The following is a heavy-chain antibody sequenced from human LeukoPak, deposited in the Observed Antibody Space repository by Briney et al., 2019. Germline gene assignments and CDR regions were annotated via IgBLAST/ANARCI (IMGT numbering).Heavy chain of an antibody. CDR3: ARRYCSTTNCLFDY. V-gene: IGHV3-48*03. D-gene: IGHD2-2*01. Sequence: PGGSLRLSCAASGFTFSSYEMDWVRQAPEKGLVWVSYIGRTGSTKLYADSLEGRFTISRDNAKNSLYLQMNSLRAEDTAVYYCARRYCSTTNCLFDYWGQGTLVTVSS. CDR2: IGRTGSTK. J-gene: IGHJ4*02. CDR1: GFTFSSYE.